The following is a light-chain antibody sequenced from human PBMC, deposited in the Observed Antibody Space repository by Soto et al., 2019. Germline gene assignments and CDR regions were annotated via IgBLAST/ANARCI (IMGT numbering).Light chain of an antibody. V-gene: IGLV3-21*02. CDR2: ADS. Sequence: SYELTQPPSVSVAPGQTARITCGENNIESKSVHWYQQKSGQAPVLALYADSDRPSGIPERFSGSNSGDTATLTISSVESGDEADYFCQVWDSSRVQVVFGGGTKLTVL. CDR1: NIESKS. CDR3: QVWDSSRVQVV. J-gene: IGLJ2*01.